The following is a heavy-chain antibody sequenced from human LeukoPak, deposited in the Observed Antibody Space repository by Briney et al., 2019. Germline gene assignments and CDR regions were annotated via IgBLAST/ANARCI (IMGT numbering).Heavy chain of an antibody. CDR3: ARDFGPYLGELSLLLSVGFDY. J-gene: IGHJ4*02. V-gene: IGHV3-23*01. CDR1: GFTFSSYA. D-gene: IGHD3-16*02. Sequence: GGSLRLSCAASGFTFSSYAMSWVRQAPGKGLEWVSAISGSGGSTYYADSVKGRFTISRDNSKNTLYLQMNSLRAEDTAVYYCARDFGPYLGELSLLLSVGFDYWGQGTLVTVSS. CDR2: ISGSGGST.